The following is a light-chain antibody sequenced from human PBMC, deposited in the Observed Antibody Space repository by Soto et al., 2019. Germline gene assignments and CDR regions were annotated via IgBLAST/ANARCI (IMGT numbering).Light chain of an antibody. J-gene: IGLJ2*01. CDR3: CSSVV. CDR2: EGS. CDR1: SSDVGSYNL. V-gene: IGLV2-23*01. Sequence: QSALTQPASVSGSPGQSITISCTGTSSDVGSYNLVSWYQQHPGKAPKLMIYEGSKRPSGVSNRFSGSKSGNTASLTISGLQAEDEADYYGCSSVVFGGGTKLTVL.